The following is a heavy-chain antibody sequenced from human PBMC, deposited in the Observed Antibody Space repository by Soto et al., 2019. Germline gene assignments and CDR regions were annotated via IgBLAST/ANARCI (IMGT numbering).Heavy chain of an antibody. D-gene: IGHD6-13*01. J-gene: IGHJ6*02. CDR3: ANLLNVAAAGTPHYYGVDV. CDR1: GFSFSVYP. V-gene: IGHV3-30*04. CDR2: ISFDGSKT. Sequence: LRLSCAASGFSFSVYPMNWVRQAPGKGLEWVAFISFDGSKTYYSDSVKGRFTISRDNSKNTVSLQMNNLRPGDAAVYHCANLLNVAAAGTPHYYGVDVWGQGTTVTVSS.